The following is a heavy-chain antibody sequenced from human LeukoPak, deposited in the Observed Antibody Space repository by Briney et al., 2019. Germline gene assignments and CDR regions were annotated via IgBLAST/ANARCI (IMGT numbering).Heavy chain of an antibody. CDR1: GGSIISSGYY. D-gene: IGHD3/OR15-3a*01. CDR3: ARQTGSGLFILP. J-gene: IGHJ4*02. V-gene: IGHV4-39*01. CDR2: IYHSGIT. Sequence: PSETLSLTCTVSGGSIISSGYYWGWIRQPSGKGLEWIGNIYHSGITYYNHFNSSLKSRVTISIDTSKNQFSLRLTSVTAADTAVYYCARQTGSGLFILPGGQGTLVTVSS.